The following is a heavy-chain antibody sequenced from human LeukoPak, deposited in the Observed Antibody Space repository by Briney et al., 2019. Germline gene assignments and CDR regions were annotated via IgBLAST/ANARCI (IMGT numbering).Heavy chain of an antibody. D-gene: IGHD1-1*01. CDR3: AREITCPGGTDCSCMDV. J-gene: IGHJ6*03. CDR2: INSDGSSI. CDR1: GFTIRSYW. Sequence: PGGSLRLSCAASGFTIRSYWMHWVRQAPGKGLLWVSRINSDGSSISHVDSVKGRFTISRDNAKNTLYLHMNSLRVEDTAVYYCAREITCPGGTDCSCMDVWGNGTTVTVSS. V-gene: IGHV3-74*01.